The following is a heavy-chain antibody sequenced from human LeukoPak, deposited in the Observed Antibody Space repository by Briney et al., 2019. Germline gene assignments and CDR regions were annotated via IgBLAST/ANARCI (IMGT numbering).Heavy chain of an antibody. CDR2: IYYSGST. J-gene: IGHJ6*02. CDR3: ASSRIVVVPAAKGLPRYYYYGMDV. D-gene: IGHD2-2*01. V-gene: IGHV4-30-4*01. Sequence: SETLSLTCTVSGGSISSGDYYWSWIRQPPGKGLEWIGYIYYSGSTYYNPSLKSRVTISVDTSKNQFSLKLSSVTAADTAVYYCASSRIVVVPAAKGLPRYYYYGMDVWGQGTTVTVSS. CDR1: GGSISSGDYY.